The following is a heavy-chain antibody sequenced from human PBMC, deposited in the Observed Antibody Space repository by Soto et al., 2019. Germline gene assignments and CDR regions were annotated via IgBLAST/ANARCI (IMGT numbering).Heavy chain of an antibody. V-gene: IGHV4-39*01. CDR1: GGSISSSSYY. D-gene: IGHD3-10*01. CDR3: GRPMVRGSYDAFHI. J-gene: IGHJ3*02. CDR2: IYYSGNT. Sequence: QLQLQESGPGLVKPSETLSLTCTVSGGSISSSSYYWGWIRQPPGKGPEWIGSIYYSGNTYYNPSLKSRVNISVDTSKNQFSLKLSSVTAADTAVYYCGRPMVRGSYDAFHIWGPGTMVTVSS.